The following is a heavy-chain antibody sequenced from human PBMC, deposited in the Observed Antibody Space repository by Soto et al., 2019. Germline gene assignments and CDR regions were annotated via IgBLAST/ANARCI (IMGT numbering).Heavy chain of an antibody. CDR2: IYYSGST. D-gene: IGHD3-3*01. CDR3: ARDGFWSGYRSNWFDP. J-gene: IGHJ5*02. V-gene: IGHV4-59*12. CDR1: GGSISSYY. Sequence: SETLSLTCTVSGGSISSYYWSWIRQPPGKGLEWIGYIYYSGSTNYNPSLKSRVTISVDTSKNQFSLKLSSVTAADTAVYYCARDGFWSGYRSNWFDPWGQGTLVTVSS.